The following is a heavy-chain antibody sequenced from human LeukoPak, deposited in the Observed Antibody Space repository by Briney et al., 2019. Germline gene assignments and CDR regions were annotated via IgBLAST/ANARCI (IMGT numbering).Heavy chain of an antibody. V-gene: IGHV4-4*07. CDR1: VGSISSYY. Sequence: PSETLSLTCPVSVGSISSYYWSWIRQPAGKGLEWIGRIYTSGSTNYNPSLKSRVTMSIDTSKNHFSLKLSSVTAADTAVYYCARDMSYAFFDYWGQGTLVTVSS. D-gene: IGHD1-26*01. CDR2: IYTSGST. J-gene: IGHJ4*02. CDR3: ARDMSYAFFDY.